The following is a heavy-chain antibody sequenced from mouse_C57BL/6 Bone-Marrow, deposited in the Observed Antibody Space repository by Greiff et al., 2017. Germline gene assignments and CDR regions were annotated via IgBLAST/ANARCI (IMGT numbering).Heavy chain of an antibody. CDR2: IYPGSGST. Sequence: QVQLQQSGAELVKPGASVKMSCKASGYTFTSYWITWVKQRPGQGLEWIGDIYPGSGSTNYNEKFKSKATLTVDTSSSTAYMQLSSLTSEDSAVXYCAKRKLGPYYFDYWGQGTTLTVSS. V-gene: IGHV1-55*01. CDR3: AKRKLGPYYFDY. J-gene: IGHJ2*01. D-gene: IGHD4-1*01. CDR1: GYTFTSYW.